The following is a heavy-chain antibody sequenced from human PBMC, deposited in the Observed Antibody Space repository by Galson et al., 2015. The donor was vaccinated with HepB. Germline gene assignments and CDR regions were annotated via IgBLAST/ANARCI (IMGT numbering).Heavy chain of an antibody. CDR3: ARATFDYRLHYFDY. CDR2: LSYDGSNE. D-gene: IGHD3-16*02. V-gene: IGHV3-30-3*01. CDR1: GFPFSSYS. J-gene: IGHJ4*02. Sequence: SLRLSCAASGFPFSSYSLHWVRQAPGKGLGWVASLSYDGSNEYYADSVKGRFTIPRDNSKNTPYLQMNSLRPEDTAVYYCARATFDYRLHYFDYWGQGTLVTVSS.